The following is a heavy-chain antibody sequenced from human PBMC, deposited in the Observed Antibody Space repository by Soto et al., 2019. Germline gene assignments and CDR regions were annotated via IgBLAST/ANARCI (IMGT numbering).Heavy chain of an antibody. Sequence: SVKFSCKASGGTFSSYAISWVRQAPGQGLEWMGGIIPIFGTANYAQKFQGRVTITADKSTSTAYMELSSLRSEDTAVYYCARGRITGTTGGFDYWGQGTLVTVSS. J-gene: IGHJ4*02. V-gene: IGHV1-69*06. CDR1: GGTFSSYA. D-gene: IGHD1-20*01. CDR3: ARGRITGTTGGFDY. CDR2: IIPIFGTA.